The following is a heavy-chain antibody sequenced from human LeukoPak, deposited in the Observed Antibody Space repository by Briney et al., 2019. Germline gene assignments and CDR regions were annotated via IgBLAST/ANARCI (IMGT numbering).Heavy chain of an antibody. Sequence: SGRSLRLSCVASGFTFKSYGMHWVRQAPGKGLEWVAIIWYDGSNKYYADFVKGRFTTSRDNSKNTLYLQMNSLRAEDTAVYYCAKDQDRVTTVPYYFDYWGQGTLVTVSS. V-gene: IGHV3-33*06. CDR3: AKDQDRVTTVPYYFDY. CDR1: GFTFKSYG. J-gene: IGHJ4*02. D-gene: IGHD4-17*01. CDR2: IWYDGSNK.